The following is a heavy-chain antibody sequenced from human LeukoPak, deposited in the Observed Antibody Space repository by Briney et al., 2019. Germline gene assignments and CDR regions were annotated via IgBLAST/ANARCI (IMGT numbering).Heavy chain of an antibody. CDR2: IYYSGST. CDR3: AGGWELDAFDI. D-gene: IGHD1-26*01. J-gene: IGHJ3*02. V-gene: IGHV4-30-4*02. Sequence: PSETLSLTCTVSGGSISSGDYYWSWIRQPPGKGLEWIGYIYYSGSTYYNPSLKSRVTVSVDASKNQFSLKLSSVTAADTALYYCAGGWELDAFDIWGQGTMVTVSS. CDR1: GGSISSGDYY.